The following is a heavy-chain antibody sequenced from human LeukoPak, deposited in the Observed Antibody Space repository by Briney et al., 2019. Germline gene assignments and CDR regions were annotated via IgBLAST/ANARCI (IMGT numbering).Heavy chain of an antibody. CDR2: FDVAETDT. J-gene: IGHJ3*02. CDR3: AREVSRKDAFDI. Sequence: GASVKVSCKVSGYTLSELSMHWVRQSPGKGLEWMGGFDVAETDTIYAQKFQGRVTITADESTSTAYMELSSLRSEDTAVYYCAREVSRKDAFDIWGQGTMVTVSS. D-gene: IGHD2/OR15-2a*01. V-gene: IGHV1-24*01. CDR1: GYTLSELS.